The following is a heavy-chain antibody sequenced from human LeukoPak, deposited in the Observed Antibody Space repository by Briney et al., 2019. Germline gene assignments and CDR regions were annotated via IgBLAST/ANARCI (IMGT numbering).Heavy chain of an antibody. CDR1: GFTFSSYE. Sequence: GGSLRLSCAASGFTFSSYEMNWVRQAPGKGLEWISYISSSGRTIYSADSVKGRFTISRDNAKNSLYLQMNSLRAEDTAVYYCVVADIDYWGQGTLVTVYS. V-gene: IGHV3-48*03. J-gene: IGHJ4*02. CDR3: VVADIDY. CDR2: ISSSGRTI. D-gene: IGHD5-12*01.